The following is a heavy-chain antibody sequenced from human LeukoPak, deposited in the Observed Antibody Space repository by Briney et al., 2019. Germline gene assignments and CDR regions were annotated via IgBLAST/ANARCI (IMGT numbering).Heavy chain of an antibody. CDR2: IYYSGST. CDR3: ARDHPKVPSCYDI. D-gene: IGHD2-2*01. V-gene: IGHV4-61*08. J-gene: IGHJ3*02. Sequence: PSQTLSLTCTVSGGSISSGGYYWSWIRQPPGKGLEWIGYIYYSGSTNYNPSLKSRVTISVDTSKNQFSLKLSSVTAADTAVYYCARDHPKVPSCYDIWGQGTMVTVSS. CDR1: GGSISSGGYY.